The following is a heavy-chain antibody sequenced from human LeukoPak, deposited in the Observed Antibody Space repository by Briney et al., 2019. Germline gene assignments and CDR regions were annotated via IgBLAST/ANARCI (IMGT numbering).Heavy chain of an antibody. CDR1: GFTFSSYW. J-gene: IGHJ4*02. Sequence: GGSLRLSCAASGFTFSSYWMHWVRQAPGKGLVWVSRINTDGSSTSYADSVKGRFTISRDNAKNTLYLQMNSLRAEDTAVYYCARAPGCSSTSCFTGYWGQGTLVTVSS. CDR2: INTDGSST. CDR3: ARAPGCSSTSCFTGY. V-gene: IGHV3-74*01. D-gene: IGHD2-2*01.